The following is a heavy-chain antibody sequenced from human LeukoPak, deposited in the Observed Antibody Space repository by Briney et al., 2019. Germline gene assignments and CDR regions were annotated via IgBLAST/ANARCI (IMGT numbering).Heavy chain of an antibody. CDR3: ARVPRSSGYYYLGAFDI. J-gene: IGHJ3*02. V-gene: IGHV1-69*06. CDR2: IIPIFGTA. Sequence: SVKVSCKASGGTLSSYAISWVRQAPGQGLEWMRGIIPIFGTANYAQKFQGRVTITADKSTSTAYMELSSLRSEDTAVYYCARVPRSSGYYYLGAFDIWGQGTMVAVSS. D-gene: IGHD3-22*01. CDR1: GGTLSSYA.